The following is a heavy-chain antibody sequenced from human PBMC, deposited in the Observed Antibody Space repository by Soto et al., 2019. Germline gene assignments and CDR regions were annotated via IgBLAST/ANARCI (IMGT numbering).Heavy chain of an antibody. CDR1: GFTFSNYG. J-gene: IGHJ4*02. CDR2: IWHDGKNK. V-gene: IGHV3-33*01. CDR3: ARGPGKDEAIDY. Sequence: QVQLVESGGGVVQPGRSLRLSCVGSGFTFSNYGLHWVRQAPGKGLEWVAIIWHDGKNKDYEDSVKGRFTVSRDNAKNALYLQMNGLTAGETAVYHCARGPGKDEAIDYWGQGTLVTVSS.